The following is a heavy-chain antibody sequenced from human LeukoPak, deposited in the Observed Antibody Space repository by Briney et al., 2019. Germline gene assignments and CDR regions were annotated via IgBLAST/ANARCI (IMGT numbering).Heavy chain of an antibody. CDR2: ISGSGGSI. CDR1: GFTSSSNA. J-gene: IGHJ4*02. V-gene: IGHV3-23*01. CDR3: AKDPRASSAYYYDRLGY. D-gene: IGHD3-22*01. Sequence: RGSLRLSRAASGFTSSSNAMSWVRQAPGKGLEWVSAISGSGGSIYYADSVKGRFTISRDNSKSTLNLQMNSLRVEDTAVYYCAKDPRASSAYYYDRLGYWGQGTLVTVSS.